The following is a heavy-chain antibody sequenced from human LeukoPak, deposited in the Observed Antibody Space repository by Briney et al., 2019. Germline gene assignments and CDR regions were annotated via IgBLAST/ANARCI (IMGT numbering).Heavy chain of an antibody. J-gene: IGHJ6*03. Sequence: SETLPLTCTVSGGSISSYYWSWIRQPPGKGLEWIGYIYYSGSTNYNPSLKSRVTIPVDTSKNQFSLKLSSVTAADTAVYYCARATFSLGYCSSTSCPYYYYYYMDVWGKGTTVTVSS. CDR3: ARATFSLGYCSSTSCPYYYYYYMDV. CDR2: IYYSGST. CDR1: GGSISSYY. V-gene: IGHV4-59*01. D-gene: IGHD2-2*01.